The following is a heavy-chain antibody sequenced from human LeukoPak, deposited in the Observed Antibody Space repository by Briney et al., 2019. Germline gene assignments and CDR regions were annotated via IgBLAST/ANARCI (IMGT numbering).Heavy chain of an antibody. CDR3: AKAEGGYYYYGMDV. Sequence: GGSLRLSCAASGFTFSSHGMHWVRQAPGKGLEWVAVISYDGSNKYYADSVQGRFTISRDNSKNTLYLQMNSLRAEGTAVYYCAKAEGGYYYYGMDVWGQGTTVTVSS. D-gene: IGHD1-14*01. CDR1: GFTFSSHG. J-gene: IGHJ6*02. V-gene: IGHV3-30*18. CDR2: ISYDGSNK.